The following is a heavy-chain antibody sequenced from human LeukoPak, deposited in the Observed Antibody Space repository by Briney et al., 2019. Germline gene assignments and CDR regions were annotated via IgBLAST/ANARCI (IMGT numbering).Heavy chain of an antibody. V-gene: IGHV3-53*01. CDR2: IYSGGST. J-gene: IGHJ3*02. CDR1: GFTFSSNY. CDR3: ASSREAGLRKDAFDI. Sequence: HPGRSLRLSCAASGFTFSSNYMSWVRQAPGKGLEWVSVIYSGGSTYYADSVKGRFTISRDKSKNTLYLQMNSLRAEDTAVYYCASSREAGLRKDAFDIWGQGTMVTVSS. D-gene: IGHD6-13*01.